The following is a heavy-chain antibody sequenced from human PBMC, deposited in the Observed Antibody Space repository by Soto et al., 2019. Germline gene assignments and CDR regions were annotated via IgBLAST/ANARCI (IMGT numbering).Heavy chain of an antibody. CDR2: IKSKTDGETT. D-gene: IGHD2-21*02. CDR3: TLHIVVVTSVHNYFNH. CDR1: GFTFSNAW. Sequence: QLLESGGGLVQPGGSLTLSCAASGFTFSNAWMSWVRQAPGKGLEWVGRIKSKTDGETTDYAAPVKGRFTISRDDSKNTMYLQMNSLQIEDTAVYYCTLHIVVVTSVHNYFNHWGQGTLVTVSS. V-gene: IGHV3-15*01. J-gene: IGHJ4*02.